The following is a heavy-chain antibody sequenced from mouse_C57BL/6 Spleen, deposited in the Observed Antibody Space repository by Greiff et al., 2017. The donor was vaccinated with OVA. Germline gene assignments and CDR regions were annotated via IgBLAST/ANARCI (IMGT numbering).Heavy chain of an antibody. D-gene: IGHD1-1*02. Sequence: EVKLMESGGGLVQPKGSLKLSCAASGFSFNTYAMNWVRQAPGKGLEWVARIRSKSNNYATYYADSVKDRFTISRDDSESMLYLQMNNLKTEDTAMYDCVTSGGDYWGQGTSVTVSS. CDR3: VTSGGDY. CDR1: GFSFNTYA. V-gene: IGHV10-1*01. J-gene: IGHJ4*01. CDR2: IRSKSNNYAT.